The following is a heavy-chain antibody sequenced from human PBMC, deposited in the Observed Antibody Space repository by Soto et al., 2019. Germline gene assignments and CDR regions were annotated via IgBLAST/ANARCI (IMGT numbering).Heavy chain of an antibody. J-gene: IGHJ6*02. Sequence: QVQLVESGGGVVQPGRSLRLSCAASGFTFSSYGMHWVRQAPGKGLEWVAVIWYDGSNKYYADSVKGRFTISRDNSKNTLYLQMNSLRAEDTAVYYCAREYIAAAGQRYYYYGMDVWGQGTTVTVSS. CDR3: AREYIAAAGQRYYYYGMDV. CDR2: IWYDGSNK. CDR1: GFTFSSYG. D-gene: IGHD6-13*01. V-gene: IGHV3-33*01.